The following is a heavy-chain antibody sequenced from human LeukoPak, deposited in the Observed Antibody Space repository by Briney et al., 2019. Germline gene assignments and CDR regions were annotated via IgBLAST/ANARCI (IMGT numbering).Heavy chain of an antibody. J-gene: IGHJ4*02. D-gene: IGHD3-16*01. Sequence: SETLSLTCSVSGGSISNYYWSWIRQPAGKGLEWIGRFYNSGSTNCNPSLKSRVTMSVDTSKNQFSLKLGFVTAADTAVYYCARVGDYALKDWGQGTLVTVPS. CDR1: GGSISNYY. CDR2: FYNSGST. V-gene: IGHV4-4*07. CDR3: ARVGDYALKD.